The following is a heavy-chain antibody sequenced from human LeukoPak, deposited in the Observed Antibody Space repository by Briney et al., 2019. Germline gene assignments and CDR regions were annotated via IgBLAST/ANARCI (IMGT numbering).Heavy chain of an antibody. CDR2: INHSGST. Sequence: PSETLSLTCAVYGGSFSGYYWSWIRQPPGKGLEWIGEINHSGSTNYNPSLKSRVTISVDTSKNQFSLKLSSVTAADTAVYYCARDRWLVQGGAFDIWGQGTMVTVSS. CDR3: ARDRWLVQGGAFDI. CDR1: GGSFSGYY. D-gene: IGHD6-19*01. V-gene: IGHV4-34*01. J-gene: IGHJ3*02.